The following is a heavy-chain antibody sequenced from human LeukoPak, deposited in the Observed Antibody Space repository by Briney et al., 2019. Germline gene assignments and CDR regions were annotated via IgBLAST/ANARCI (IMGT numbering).Heavy chain of an antibody. J-gene: IGHJ6*03. CDR1: GYTFTSYD. D-gene: IGHD3-3*01. Sequence: ASVEVSCKASGYTFTSYDISWVRQAPGQGLEWMGWISAYNGNTNYAQKLQGRVTMTTDTSTSTAYMELRSLRSDDTAVYYCAGGYDFWSGSPYYYYYMDVWGKGTTVTVSS. V-gene: IGHV1-18*01. CDR2: ISAYNGNT. CDR3: AGGYDFWSGSPYYYYYMDV.